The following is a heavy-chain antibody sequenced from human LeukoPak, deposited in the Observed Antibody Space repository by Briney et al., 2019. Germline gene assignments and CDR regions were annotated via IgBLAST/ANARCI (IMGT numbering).Heavy chain of an antibody. D-gene: IGHD4-17*01. Sequence: GGALGLSFAASGIDFSSYAMRWGRPAPGKGVGGGSAVGGSGGRIYYADSVKGRFTISRDNSKNTLYLQMNSLRVEDTAIYYCAKDLSSAPDYGQPVDYWGQGTLVTVSS. CDR3: AKDLSSAPDYGQPVDY. CDR2: VGGSGGRI. CDR1: GIDFSSYA. V-gene: IGHV3-23*01. J-gene: IGHJ4*02.